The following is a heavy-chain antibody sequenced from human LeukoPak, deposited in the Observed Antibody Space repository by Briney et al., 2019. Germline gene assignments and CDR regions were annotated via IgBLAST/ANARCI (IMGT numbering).Heavy chain of an antibody. CDR2: IYYSGTT. Sequence: SETLSLTCTVSSGSISSHNWSWMRQPPGKGLEWIGYIYYSGTTNFNPSLKSRVTISVDTSKNQFSLKLSSVTAADTAVYYCARDRGSSWYVDWFDPWGQGTLVTVSS. CDR1: SGSISSHN. J-gene: IGHJ5*02. V-gene: IGHV4-59*11. CDR3: ARDRGSSWYVDWFDP. D-gene: IGHD6-13*01.